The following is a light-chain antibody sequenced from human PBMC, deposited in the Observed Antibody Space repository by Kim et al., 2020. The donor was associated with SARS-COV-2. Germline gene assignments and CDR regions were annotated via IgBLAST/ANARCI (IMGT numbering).Light chain of an antibody. CDR2: TNN. CDR1: TSNIGNNN. Sequence: QSVLTQPPSASGTPGQRVTISCSGSTSNIGNNNVFWYQQFPGTAPKLLIHTNNQRPSGVPDRFSGSKSGTSASLAISGLRSEDEADYHCATWDDSLSGRVFGGGTQLTVL. CDR3: ATWDDSLSGRV. V-gene: IGLV1-47*01. J-gene: IGLJ3*02.